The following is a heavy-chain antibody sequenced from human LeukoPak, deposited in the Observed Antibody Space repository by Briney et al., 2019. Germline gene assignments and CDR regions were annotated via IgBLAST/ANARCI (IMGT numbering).Heavy chain of an antibody. CDR3: AAPGYRYGYVLDH. D-gene: IGHD5-18*01. CDR2: IDPNSGDT. Sequence: ASVKVSCKASGYTFTGYYMHWVRQAPGQGLEWMGWIDPNSGDTRYAQKFQGRVTMTRDTSISTVYMELSRLRSDDTAVYYCAAPGYRYGYVLDHWGPGTLVTVSS. V-gene: IGHV1-2*02. J-gene: IGHJ4*02. CDR1: GYTFTGYY.